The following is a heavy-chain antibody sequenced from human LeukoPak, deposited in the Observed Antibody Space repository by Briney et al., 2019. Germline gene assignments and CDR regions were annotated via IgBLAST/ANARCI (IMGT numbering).Heavy chain of an antibody. CDR3: ASQIDKLQFDC. V-gene: IGHV4-59*08. CDR2: IYYSGST. CDR1: GGSISSYY. J-gene: IGHJ4*02. Sequence: SETLSLTCTVSGGSISSYYWSWIRQPPGKGLEWIGYIYYSGSTNYNPSLKSRVTISVDTSKNQFSLKLSSVTAADTAVYYCASQIDKLQFDCWGQGTLVTVSS. D-gene: IGHD2-15*01.